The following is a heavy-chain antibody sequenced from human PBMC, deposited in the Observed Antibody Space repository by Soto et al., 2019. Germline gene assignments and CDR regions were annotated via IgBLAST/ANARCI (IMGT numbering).Heavy chain of an antibody. CDR2: IRSNAYVGTT. CDR1: VFTFGDYD. Sequence: GGSLRLSCSASVFTFGDYDMNWFRQAPGKGLEWVGVIRSNAYVGTTEYAASVKGAFTISRDDSISIAYLQMNSLRTEDTAVYDGARGEDYYLRPRRDVWGKGTT. V-gene: IGHV3-49*03. J-gene: IGHJ6*03. CDR3: ARGEDYYLRPRRDV. D-gene: IGHD3-10*02.